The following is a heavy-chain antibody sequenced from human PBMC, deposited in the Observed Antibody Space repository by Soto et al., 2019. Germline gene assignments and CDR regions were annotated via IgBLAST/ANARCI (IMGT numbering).Heavy chain of an antibody. V-gene: IGHV3-9*01. CDR3: AKDYSSSWYYFDY. Sequence: PGGSLRLSCAASGFTFDDYAMHWVRQAPGKGLEWVSGISWNSGSIGYADSVKGRFTISRDNAKNSLYLQMNSLRAEDTALYYCAKDYSSSWYYFDYWGQGTTVTVSS. D-gene: IGHD6-13*01. J-gene: IGHJ4*02. CDR2: ISWNSGSI. CDR1: GFTFDDYA.